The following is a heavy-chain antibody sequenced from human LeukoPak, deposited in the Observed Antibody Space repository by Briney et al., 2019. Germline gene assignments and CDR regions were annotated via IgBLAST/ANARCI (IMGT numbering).Heavy chain of an antibody. CDR2: IYSGGST. Sequence: GGSLRLSCAPSGFTVSGNYMSWVRQAPGKGLEWVSVIYSGGSTYYADSVKGRFTISRDNSKNPLYLQMNSLRAEDTAVYYCARDKMVRGASDYWGQGTLVTVSS. CDR3: ARDKMVRGASDY. CDR1: GFTVSGNY. J-gene: IGHJ4*02. D-gene: IGHD3-10*01. V-gene: IGHV3-53*01.